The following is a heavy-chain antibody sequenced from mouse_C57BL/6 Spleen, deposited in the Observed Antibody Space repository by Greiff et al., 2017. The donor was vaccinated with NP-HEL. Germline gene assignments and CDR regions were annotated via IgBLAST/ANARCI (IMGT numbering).Heavy chain of an antibody. CDR2: ISSGSSTI. J-gene: IGHJ4*01. CDR1: GFTFSDYG. V-gene: IGHV5-17*01. Sequence: EVKLVESGGGLVKPGGSLKLSCAASGFTFSDYGMHWVRQAPEKGLEWVAYISSGSSTIYYADTVKGRFTISSDNAKNTLFLHMTSLGSANKAMYSYARSLQRGMGCWGHGASVSVAS. CDR3: ARSLQRGMGC. D-gene: IGHD6-5*01.